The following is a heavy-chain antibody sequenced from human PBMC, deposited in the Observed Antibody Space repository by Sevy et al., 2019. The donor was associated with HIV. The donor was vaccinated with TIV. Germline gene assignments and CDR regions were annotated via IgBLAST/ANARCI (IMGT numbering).Heavy chain of an antibody. V-gene: IGHV1-69*13. Sequence: ASVKVSCKASGDTFGNYAIAWVRQAPGQGLEWMGGIIPVFGSANSAQKFQDRVTFTADVSTSPAYMELRSLRSEDTAVYYCARSNPDGYNYSYYYGMDVWGQGTTVTVSS. J-gene: IGHJ6*02. CDR1: GDTFGNYA. D-gene: IGHD1-1*01. CDR2: IIPVFGSA. CDR3: ARSNPDGYNYSYYYGMDV.